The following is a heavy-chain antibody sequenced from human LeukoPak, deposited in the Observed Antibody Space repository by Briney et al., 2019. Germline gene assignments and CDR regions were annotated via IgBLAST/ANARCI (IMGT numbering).Heavy chain of an antibody. Sequence: GESLKISCKGSGYSFTSYWIGWVGQMPGKGLEWMGITYPGDSDTRYSPSFQGQVTISADKSISTAYLQWSSLKASDTAMYYCARMYYGSGSYYNVPPGAFDIWGQGTMVTVSS. D-gene: IGHD3-10*01. CDR2: TYPGDSDT. V-gene: IGHV5-51*01. J-gene: IGHJ3*02. CDR3: ARMYYGSGSYYNVPPGAFDI. CDR1: GYSFTSYW.